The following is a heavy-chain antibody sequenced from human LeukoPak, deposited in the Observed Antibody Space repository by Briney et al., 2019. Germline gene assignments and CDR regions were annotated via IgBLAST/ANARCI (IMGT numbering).Heavy chain of an antibody. CDR1: GGSFSGYY. CDR3: ARPGESGYYYVDDAFDI. D-gene: IGHD3-22*01. Sequence: TSETLSLTCAVYGGSFSGYYWSWIRQPPGKGLEWIGEINHSGSTNYNPSLKSRVTISVDTSKNQFSLKLSSVIAADTAVYYCARPGESGYYYVDDAFDIWGQGTMVTVSS. V-gene: IGHV4-34*01. J-gene: IGHJ3*02. CDR2: INHSGST.